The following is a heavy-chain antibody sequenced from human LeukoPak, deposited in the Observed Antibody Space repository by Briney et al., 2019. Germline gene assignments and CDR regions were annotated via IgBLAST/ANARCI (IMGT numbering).Heavy chain of an antibody. D-gene: IGHD3-10*01. CDR1: GYTLTELS. Sequence: GASVKVSCKVSGYTLTELSMHWVRQAPGKGLEWMGGFDPEGGETIYAQKFQGRVTMTEDTSTDTAYMELSSLRSEDTAVYYSATDKITMVRGVSFDYWGQGTLVTVSS. V-gene: IGHV1-24*01. CDR3: ATDKITMVRGVSFDY. CDR2: FDPEGGET. J-gene: IGHJ4*02.